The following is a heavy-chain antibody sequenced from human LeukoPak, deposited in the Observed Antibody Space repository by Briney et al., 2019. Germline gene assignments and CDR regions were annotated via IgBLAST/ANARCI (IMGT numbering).Heavy chain of an antibody. CDR2: ISDSGGST. D-gene: IGHD3-16*02. J-gene: IGHJ4*02. V-gene: IGHV3-23*01. CDR1: GFTFSRYA. Sequence: GGSLRLSCAASGFTFSRYAMSWVRQAPGKGLQWVSGISDSGGSTYYADSVKGRFTISRDNSKNMLYLHMNSLRAEDTALYYCAKEAAWANYRCYFDSWGQGTLVTVSS. CDR3: AKEAAWANYRCYFDS.